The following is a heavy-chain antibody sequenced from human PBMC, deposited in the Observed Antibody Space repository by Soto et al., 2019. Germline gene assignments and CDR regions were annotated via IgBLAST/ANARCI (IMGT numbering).Heavy chain of an antibody. Sequence: PGGSLRLSCAASGFTFSSYEMNWVRQAPGKGLEWVSYISSSGSTIYYADSVKGRFTISRDNAKNSLYLQMNSLRAEDTAVYYCASRSDYSSGWHRTMYYYYYGMDVWGQGTTVTVSS. CDR1: GFTFSSYE. J-gene: IGHJ6*02. D-gene: IGHD6-19*01. CDR3: ASRSDYSSGWHRTMYYYYYGMDV. V-gene: IGHV3-48*03. CDR2: ISSSGSTI.